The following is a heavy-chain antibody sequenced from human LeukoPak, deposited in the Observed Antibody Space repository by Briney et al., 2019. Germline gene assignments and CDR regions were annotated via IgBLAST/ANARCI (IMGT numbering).Heavy chain of an antibody. D-gene: IGHD5-24*01. J-gene: IGHJ5*02. CDR3: ARGVEMATIPNWFDP. CDR2: ISRSSNYI. CDR1: GFTFSTYN. Sequence: GGSLRLSCAASGFTFSTYNMNWVRQAPGKGLEWVSSISRSSNYIYYADSVRGRFTISRDNAKNSLYLQMNSLRAEDTAVYYRARGVEMATIPNWFDPWGQGTLVTVSS. V-gene: IGHV3-21*01.